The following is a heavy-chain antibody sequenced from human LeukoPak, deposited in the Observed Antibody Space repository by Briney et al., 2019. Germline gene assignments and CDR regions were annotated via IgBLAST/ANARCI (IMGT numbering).Heavy chain of an antibody. V-gene: IGHV4-59*12. CDR2: IYYSGNI. D-gene: IGHD3-22*01. J-gene: IGHJ4*02. CDR3: ARLYYYDNSGYPGDSYYFDY. CDR1: GGSISSFY. Sequence: SETLSLTCSVSGGSISSFYWSWIRQPPGKGLEGIGCIYYSGNISFNPSLKSRVTISQDTSKNQFSLNLSSVTAADTAVYYCARLYYYDNSGYPGDSYYFDYWGRGSLVTVSS.